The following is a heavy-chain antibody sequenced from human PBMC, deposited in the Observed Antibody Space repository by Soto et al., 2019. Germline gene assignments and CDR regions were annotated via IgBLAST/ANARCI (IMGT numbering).Heavy chain of an antibody. J-gene: IGHJ6*03. Sequence: SETLSLTCTVSGGSISSYYWSWIRQPPGKGLEWIGYIYYSGSTNYNPSLKSRVTISVDTSKNQFSLKLSSVTAADTAVYYCARGADYDFWSCYYTPTTYYMYVWGQGTTVPVSS. CDR3: ARGADYDFWSCYYTPTTYYMYV. CDR1: GGSISSYY. CDR2: IYYSGST. V-gene: IGHV4-59*01. D-gene: IGHD3-3*01.